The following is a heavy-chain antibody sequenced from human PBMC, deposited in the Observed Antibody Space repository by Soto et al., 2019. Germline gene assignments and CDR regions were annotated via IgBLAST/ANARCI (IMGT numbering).Heavy chain of an antibody. CDR1: GYTFSGFY. CDR2: INPNSGGT. D-gene: IGHD6-19*01. CDR3: ASAAVTGTAGLDF. Sequence: SVKVSCKASGYTFSGFYMDWVRQAPGQGLEWMGWINPNSGGTKSAEKFQGRVTMTRDTSISTAYMELSRLTSDDTAVYYCASAAVTGTAGLDFWGQATQVTVSS. V-gene: IGHV1-2*02. J-gene: IGHJ4*02.